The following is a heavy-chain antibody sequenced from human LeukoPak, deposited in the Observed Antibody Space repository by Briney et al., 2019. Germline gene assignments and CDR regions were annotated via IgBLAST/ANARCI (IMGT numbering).Heavy chain of an antibody. V-gene: IGHV4-39*07. D-gene: IGHD3-22*01. Sequence: PSETLSLTCSVSGGSISSSNHYWGWIRQPPGKGLEWIATIYYTGSTYYNPSLKSRVTISLDTSKNQFSLKVSSVTAADTAVYYCARGYYYDSSGYSYYYYMDVWGKGTTVTVSS. J-gene: IGHJ6*03. CDR3: ARGYYYDSSGYSYYYYMDV. CDR2: IYYTGST. CDR1: GGSISSSNHY.